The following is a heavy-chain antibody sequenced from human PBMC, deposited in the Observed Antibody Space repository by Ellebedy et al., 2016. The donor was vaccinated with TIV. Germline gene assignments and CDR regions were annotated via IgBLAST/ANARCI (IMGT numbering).Heavy chain of an antibody. D-gene: IGHD3-22*01. CDR2: IYPGDSDT. Sequence: GESLKISXKGSGYSFTSYWIGWVRQMPGKGLEWMGIIYPGDSDTRYSPSFQGQVTISADKSISTAYLQWSSLKASDTAMYYCAITYYYDSSGYAPFDYWGQGTLVTVSS. CDR3: AITYYYDSSGYAPFDY. J-gene: IGHJ4*02. V-gene: IGHV5-51*01. CDR1: GYSFTSYW.